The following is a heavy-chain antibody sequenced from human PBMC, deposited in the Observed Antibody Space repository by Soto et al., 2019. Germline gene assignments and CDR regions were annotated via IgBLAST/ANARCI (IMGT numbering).Heavy chain of an antibody. CDR3: AKGRYSSSWYQFDP. CDR2: ISGSGGST. J-gene: IGHJ5*02. CDR1: GFTFSSYA. Sequence: GGSLRLSCAASGFTFSSYAMSWVRQAPGKGLEWVSAISGSGGSTYYTDSVKGRFTISRDNSKNTLYLQMNSLRAEDTAVYYCAKGRYSSSWYQFDPWGQGTLVTVSS. D-gene: IGHD6-13*01. V-gene: IGHV3-23*01.